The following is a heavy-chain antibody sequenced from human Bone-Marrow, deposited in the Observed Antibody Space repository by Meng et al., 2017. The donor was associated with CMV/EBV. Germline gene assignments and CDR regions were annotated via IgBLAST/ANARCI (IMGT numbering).Heavy chain of an antibody. J-gene: IGHJ2*01. Sequence: GGFLRFPCPALGFTVSSNYMSWVRQAPGKGLEWVSVIDSGGSTYYADSVKGRFTISRDNSKNPLYLQMNSLRAEDTAVYYCGKTARGYCSSTSCYNREDSYWYFDLWGRGTLVTVSS. D-gene: IGHD2-2*02. V-gene: IGHV3-66*02. CDR2: IDSGGST. CDR3: GKTARGYCSSTSCYNREDSYWYFDL. CDR1: GFTVSSNY.